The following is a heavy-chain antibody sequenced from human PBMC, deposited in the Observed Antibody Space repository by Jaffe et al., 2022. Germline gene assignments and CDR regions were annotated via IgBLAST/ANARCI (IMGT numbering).Heavy chain of an antibody. CDR2: IYYSGST. J-gene: IGHJ4*02. D-gene: IGHD1-26*01. CDR3: ATARWGELVI. CDR1: GGSISSYY. V-gene: IGHV4-59*01. Sequence: QVQLQESGPGLVKPSETLSLTCTVSGGSISSYYWSWIRQPPGKGLEWIGYIYYSGSTNYNPSLKSRVTISVDTSKNQFSLKLSSVTAADTAVYYCATARWGELVIWGQGTLVTVSS.